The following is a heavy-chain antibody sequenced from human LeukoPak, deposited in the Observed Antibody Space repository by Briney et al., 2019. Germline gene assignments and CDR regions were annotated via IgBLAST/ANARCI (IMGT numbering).Heavy chain of an antibody. V-gene: IGHV3-73*01. Sequence: PGGSLRLSCETAGFTFSGSAMHWVRQASGKGLEWVGRIRSKANSYATAYAASVKGRFTISRDDSKNTAYLQMNSLKTEDTAVYYCTRRDCSGGSCYSNAFDIWGQGTMVTVSS. J-gene: IGHJ3*02. CDR2: IRSKANSYAT. CDR1: GFTFSGSA. D-gene: IGHD2-15*01. CDR3: TRRDCSGGSCYSNAFDI.